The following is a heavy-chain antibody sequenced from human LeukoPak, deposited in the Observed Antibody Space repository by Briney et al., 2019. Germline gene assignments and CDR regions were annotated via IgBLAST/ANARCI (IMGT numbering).Heavy chain of an antibody. Sequence: PGGSLRLSCAASGFTFNSYDMHWVRQAPGKGLEWVALISYDGSNKYYADSVKGRFTISRDNSKNTLNLQMNSLRAEDTAVYYCARLRTAGTRIGAFDIWGQGTMVTVSS. J-gene: IGHJ3*02. CDR2: ISYDGSNK. V-gene: IGHV3-30*03. D-gene: IGHD6-13*01. CDR1: GFTFNSYD. CDR3: ARLRTAGTRIGAFDI.